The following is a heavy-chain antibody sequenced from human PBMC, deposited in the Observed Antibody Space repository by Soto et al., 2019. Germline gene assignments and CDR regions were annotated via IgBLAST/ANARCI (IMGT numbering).Heavy chain of an antibody. CDR2: IGDSGSLM. V-gene: IGHV3-48*03. Sequence: GGSLRLSCAASGFTFSSYEMNWVRQAPGKGLEWVSYIGDSGSLMYYAESVRGRFTVSRDNAENLLHLQMDSLRAEDTAIYYCAREELNCGGDCFVHWGQGTKVTVSS. J-gene: IGHJ4*02. CDR3: AREELNCGGDCFVH. D-gene: IGHD2-21*01. CDR1: GFTFSSYE.